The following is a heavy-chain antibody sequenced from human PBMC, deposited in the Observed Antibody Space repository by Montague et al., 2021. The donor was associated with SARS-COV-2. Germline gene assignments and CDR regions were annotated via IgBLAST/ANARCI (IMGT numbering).Heavy chain of an antibody. J-gene: IGHJ3*02. Sequence: TLSLTCTVSGGSISSGGYYWGWIRQHPGKGLEWIGYIYYSGSTYHNPSLKSRVTISVDASKNQFSLKLSSVTAADTAVYYCARARITMIVVVNAFDIWGQGTMVTVSS. D-gene: IGHD3-22*01. CDR3: ARARITMIVVVNAFDI. CDR1: GGSISSGGYY. CDR2: IYYSGST. V-gene: IGHV4-31*03.